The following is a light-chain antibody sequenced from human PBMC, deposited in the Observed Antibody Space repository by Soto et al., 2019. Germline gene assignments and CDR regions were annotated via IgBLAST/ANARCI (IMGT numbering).Light chain of an antibody. J-gene: IGKJ4*01. CDR3: QQYNNWPLT. CDR1: QRVSTY. V-gene: IGKV3-15*01. CDR2: GAS. Sequence: EVVMTQSPATLSVSPGERATLSCRASQRVSTYLAWYQQRPGQAPTLVMFGASIRATGTPARFSGSGSGTDFTLTISSLQSEDFAVYYCQQYNNWPLTFGGGTKVEIK.